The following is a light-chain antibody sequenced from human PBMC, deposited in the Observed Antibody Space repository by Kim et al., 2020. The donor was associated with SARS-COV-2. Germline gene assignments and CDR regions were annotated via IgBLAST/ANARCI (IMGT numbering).Light chain of an antibody. J-gene: IGKJ1*01. Sequence: EIVLTQSPGTLSLSPGERATLSCRASQSVSSSYLAWYQQKPGQAPRLLIYGASIRATGIPDRFSGSGSGTDLTLTISRLEPEDFAVYYCQQSGTSPWTFGQGTKVDIK. CDR3: QQSGTSPWT. V-gene: IGKV3-20*01. CDR2: GAS. CDR1: QSVSSSY.